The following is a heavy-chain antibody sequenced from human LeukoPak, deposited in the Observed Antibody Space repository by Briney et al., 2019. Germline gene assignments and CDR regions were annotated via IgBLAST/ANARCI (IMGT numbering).Heavy chain of an antibody. V-gene: IGHV4-4*02. CDR2: IYHSGST. Sequence: SAPLSLPCPVSRGSTTRRHGWTPVRPPPGKGLERIGEIYHSGSTNYNPSLKSRVTISVDKSKNQFSLKLSSVTAADTAVYYCARGLPRLYGSGSYGTFDIWGQGTLVTVSS. CDR3: ARGLPRLYGSGSYGTFDI. CDR1: RGSTTRRHG. D-gene: IGHD3-10*01. J-gene: IGHJ4*02.